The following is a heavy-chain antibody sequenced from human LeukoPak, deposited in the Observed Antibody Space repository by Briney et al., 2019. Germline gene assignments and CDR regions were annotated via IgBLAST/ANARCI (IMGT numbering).Heavy chain of an antibody. CDR1: GYTLTELS. Sequence: GASVKVSCKVSGYTLTELSMHWVQQAPGKGLEWMGGLDPEDGETIYAQKFQGRVTLTEDTSTDTAYMELSSLRSEDTAVYYCATGVQRILEWLRFDPWGQGNLVTVSS. V-gene: IGHV1-24*01. CDR3: ATGVQRILEWLRFDP. D-gene: IGHD3-3*01. J-gene: IGHJ5*02. CDR2: LDPEDGET.